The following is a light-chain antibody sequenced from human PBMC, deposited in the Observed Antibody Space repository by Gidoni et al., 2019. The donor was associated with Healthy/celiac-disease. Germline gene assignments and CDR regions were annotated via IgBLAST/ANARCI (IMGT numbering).Light chain of an antibody. Sequence: EIVLTQSPATLSLSPGERATLSCMSSQSVSSYLTWYQQKPGQAPRLLIYDASTRATGIPARFSGSGSGTDFTLTISSLEPEDFAVYYCQQRSNWPGTFGQGTKLEIK. CDR2: DAS. CDR1: QSVSSY. CDR3: QQRSNWPGT. J-gene: IGKJ2*01. V-gene: IGKV3-11*01.